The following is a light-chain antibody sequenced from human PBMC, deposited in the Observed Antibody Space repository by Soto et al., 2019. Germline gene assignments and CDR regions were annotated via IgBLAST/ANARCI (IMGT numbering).Light chain of an antibody. CDR1: QSVSSN. CDR2: GAS. V-gene: IGKV3-15*01. CDR3: QQYNNWPPLFT. Sequence: EIVMTQSPATLSVSPGERATLSCRASQSVSSNLAWYQQKPGQAPRLLLYGASTRATGIPARFSGSGSGTEFTLTISSLQSEDFAVYYCQQYNNWPPLFTFGPGTKVAIK. J-gene: IGKJ3*01.